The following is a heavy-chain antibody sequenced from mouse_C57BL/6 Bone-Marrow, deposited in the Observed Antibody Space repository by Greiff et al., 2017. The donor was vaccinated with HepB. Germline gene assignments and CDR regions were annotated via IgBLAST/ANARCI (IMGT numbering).Heavy chain of an antibody. CDR2: IHPNSGST. CDR3: ARDDGYPSYAMDY. J-gene: IGHJ4*01. D-gene: IGHD2-3*01. V-gene: IGHV1-64*01. CDR1: GYTFTSYW. Sequence: VQLQQPGAELVKPGASVKLSCKASGYTFTSYWMHWVKQRPGQGLEWIGMIHPNSGSTNYNEKFKSKATLTVDKSSSTAYMQLSSLTSEDSAVYYRARDDGYPSYAMDYWGQGTSVTVSS.